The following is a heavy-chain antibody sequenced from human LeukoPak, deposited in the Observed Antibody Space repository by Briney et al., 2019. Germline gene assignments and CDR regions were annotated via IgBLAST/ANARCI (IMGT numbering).Heavy chain of an antibody. V-gene: IGHV3-21*01. CDR2: ISPSGDHR. D-gene: IGHD3-22*01. Sequence: PGGSLRLSCAASGFSFSAYNINWVRQDPGKGREWVSCISPSGDHRYYADSVRGRFTISRDNAKNSVYLQMNSLRAEDTAVYYCARDAAYFDSSGYYPDPLDYWGQGTLVSVSS. J-gene: IGHJ4*02. CDR1: GFSFSAYN. CDR3: ARDAAYFDSSGYYPDPLDY.